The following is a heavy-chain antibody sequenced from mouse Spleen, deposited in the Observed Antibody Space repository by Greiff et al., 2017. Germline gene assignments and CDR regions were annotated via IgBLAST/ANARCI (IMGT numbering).Heavy chain of an antibody. CDR1: GYTFTDYN. Sequence: EVQLQQSGPELVKPGASVKMSCKASGYTFTDYNMHWVKQSHGKSLEWIGYINPNNGGTSYNQKFKGKAPLTVNKSSSTAYMELRSLTSEDSAVYYCARGGLRRGDYYAMDYWGQGTSVTVSS. CDR2: INPNNGGT. D-gene: IGHD2-4*01. J-gene: IGHJ4*01. V-gene: IGHV1-22*01. CDR3: ARGGLRRGDYYAMDY.